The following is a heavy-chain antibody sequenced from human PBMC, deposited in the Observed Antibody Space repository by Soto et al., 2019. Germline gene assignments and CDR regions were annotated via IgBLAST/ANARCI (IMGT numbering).Heavy chain of an antibody. Sequence: GGSLRLCCAASGFPFDMFNMNWVRQAPGKGLEWVSYISSGGVSIYYADSVKGRFTISRDNAKNSLYLQMNSLRDEDTAVYYCARDRRGVAGTARAFDTWGQGTMVTVSS. CDR2: ISSGGVSI. CDR1: GFPFDMFN. V-gene: IGHV3-48*02. CDR3: ARDRRGVAGTARAFDT. J-gene: IGHJ3*02. D-gene: IGHD6-19*01.